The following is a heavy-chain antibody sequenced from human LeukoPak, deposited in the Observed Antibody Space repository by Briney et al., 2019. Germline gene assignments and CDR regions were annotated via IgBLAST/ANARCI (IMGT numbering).Heavy chain of an antibody. CDR2: IYYTGIT. J-gene: IGHJ5*02. CDR3: ARGSQVGYSNYGWFDP. Sequence: SETLSLTCPVSGGSISSGSYYWGWIRQPPGKGLQWIGSIYYTGITYYNPSLKSRVTMSVDTSKNQFSLKLTSVTAADTAVYYCARGSQVGYSNYGWFDPWGQGSRVTVSS. D-gene: IGHD4-11*01. CDR1: GGSISSGSYY. V-gene: IGHV4-39*07.